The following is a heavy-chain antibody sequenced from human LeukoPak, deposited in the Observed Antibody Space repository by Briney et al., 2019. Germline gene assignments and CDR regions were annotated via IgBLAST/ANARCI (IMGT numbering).Heavy chain of an antibody. Sequence: GGSLRLSCAASGSTFDDYGMSWARQAPGKGLEWVSGINWNGGSTGYADSVKGRFTISRDNAKNSLYLQMNSLRAEDTALYYCATLYSSSWYSRGNFDYWGQGTLVTVSS. CDR3: ATLYSSSWYSRGNFDY. CDR1: GSTFDDYG. V-gene: IGHV3-20*04. J-gene: IGHJ4*02. D-gene: IGHD6-13*01. CDR2: INWNGGST.